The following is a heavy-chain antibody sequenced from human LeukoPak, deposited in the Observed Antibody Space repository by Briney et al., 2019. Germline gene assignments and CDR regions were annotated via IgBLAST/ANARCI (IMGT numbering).Heavy chain of an antibody. D-gene: IGHD4-11*01. Sequence: NASETLSLTCIVSGGSVTSGRYYWNWIRQPPGKGLEWIGYIFYSGTTSYNPSLKGRVTISVDTSKNQFSLKLSSVTAADTAVYYCARDDYNPADVWGQGTTVTVSS. V-gene: IGHV4-61*01. CDR3: ARDDYNPADV. CDR2: IFYSGTT. CDR1: GGSVTSGRYY. J-gene: IGHJ6*02.